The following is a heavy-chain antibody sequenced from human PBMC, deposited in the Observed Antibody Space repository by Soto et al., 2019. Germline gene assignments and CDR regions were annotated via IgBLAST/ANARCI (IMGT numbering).Heavy chain of an antibody. CDR3: AWTGRARDGRFDY. D-gene: IGHD1-1*01. Sequence: QVQLVQSGAEVKKRGSSVKVSCKASGGTFSSYAISWVREAPGQGLEWMGGIIPIFGTANYAQKFQGRVTITADESTSTAYMELSSLRSEDTAVYYCAWTGRARDGRFDYWGQGTLVTSPQ. CDR2: IIPIFGTA. V-gene: IGHV1-69*01. CDR1: GGTFSSYA. J-gene: IGHJ4*02.